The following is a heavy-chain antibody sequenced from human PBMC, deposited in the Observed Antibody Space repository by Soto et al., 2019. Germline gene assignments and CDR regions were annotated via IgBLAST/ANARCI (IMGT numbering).Heavy chain of an antibody. V-gene: IGHV4-39*07. Sequence: SETLSLTCTVSGGSISSSSYYWGWIRQPPGKGLEWIGEINHSGSTNYNPSLKSRLSMSADTSKNQFSLKLTTVTAADTAVYYCVGAMHDLWSGHNTFDYWGQGTQVTGS. CDR2: INHSGST. J-gene: IGHJ4*02. CDR1: GGSISSSSYY. CDR3: VGAMHDLWSGHNTFDY. D-gene: IGHD3-3*01.